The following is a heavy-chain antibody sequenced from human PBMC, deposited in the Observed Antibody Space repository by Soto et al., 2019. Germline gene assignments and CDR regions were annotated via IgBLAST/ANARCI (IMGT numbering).Heavy chain of an antibody. Sequence: SGPTREPTQTLTLTCSFSGFSLNTRGMGVAWIRQPPGKALEWLALIFWDDDTRYSPSLESRLTITKDTSKNQVVLTMTNVDPVDTATYYCAHSLIGYYYDSSGSNWFDPWGQGTLVTVSS. CDR1: GFSLNTRGMG. V-gene: IGHV2-5*02. CDR3: AHSLIGYYYDSSGSNWFDP. J-gene: IGHJ5*02. CDR2: IFWDDDT. D-gene: IGHD3-22*01.